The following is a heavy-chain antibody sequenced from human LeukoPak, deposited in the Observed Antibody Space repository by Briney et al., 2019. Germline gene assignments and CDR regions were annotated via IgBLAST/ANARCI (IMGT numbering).Heavy chain of an antibody. D-gene: IGHD3-10*01. CDR1: GFTFSSYA. CDR3: ATSMVRGVLIIYYYYGMDV. J-gene: IGHJ6*02. V-gene: IGHV3-23*01. CDR2: ISGSGGST. Sequence: PGGSLRLSCAASGFTFSSYAMSWVRQAPGKGLEWVSAISGSGGSTYYADSVKGRFTISRDNSKNTLYLQMNSLRAEDTAVYYCATSMVRGVLIIYYYYGMDVWGQGTTVTVSS.